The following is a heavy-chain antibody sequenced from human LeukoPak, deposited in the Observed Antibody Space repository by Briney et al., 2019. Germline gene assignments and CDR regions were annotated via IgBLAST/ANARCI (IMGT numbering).Heavy chain of an antibody. CDR2: ISSSSSYI. D-gene: IGHD6-19*01. CDR3: ARDKEPGYSSGWYNY. Sequence: GGSLRLSCAASGFTFSSYSMNWVRQAPGKGLEWVSSISSSSSYIYYADSVKGRFTISRDNAKNSLYLQMNSLRAEDTAVYYCARDKEPGYSSGWYNYWGQGTLVTVSS. J-gene: IGHJ4*02. V-gene: IGHV3-21*01. CDR1: GFTFSSYS.